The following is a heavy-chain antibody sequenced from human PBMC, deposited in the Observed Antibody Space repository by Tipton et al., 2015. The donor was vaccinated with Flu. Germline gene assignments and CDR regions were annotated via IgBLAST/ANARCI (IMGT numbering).Heavy chain of an antibody. CDR3: ARDFGATYSSGTLYYYYGMDA. Sequence: TLSLTCAVYGGSFSGYYWSWIRQPPGKGLEWIGYIHYRGSTDYNPSLRSRVTLSVDTSKNQFSLKLTSVTAADTAVYYCARDFGATYSSGTLYYYYGMDAWGQGTTVTVSS. CDR2: IHYRGST. CDR1: GGSFSGYY. V-gene: IGHV4-59*01. D-gene: IGHD3-10*01. J-gene: IGHJ6*02.